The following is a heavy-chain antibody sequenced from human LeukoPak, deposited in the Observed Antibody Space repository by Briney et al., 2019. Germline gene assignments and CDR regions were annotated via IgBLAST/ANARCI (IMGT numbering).Heavy chain of an antibody. J-gene: IGHJ4*02. CDR1: GFRFRDYG. CDR3: TRGRSAWGY. Sequence: GRSLRLSCTASGFRFRDYGMSWVRQVPGEGLEWVGYIRSKDCYETGEYAASVKGRFTISRDDSESIAYLQMNSLRNEDTAIYYCTRGRSAWGYWGQGTLVVVSS. V-gene: IGHV3-49*04. D-gene: IGHD3-3*01. CDR2: IRSKDCYETG.